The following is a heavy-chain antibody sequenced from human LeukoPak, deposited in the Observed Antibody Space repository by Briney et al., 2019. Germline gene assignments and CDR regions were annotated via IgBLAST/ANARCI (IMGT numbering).Heavy chain of an antibody. CDR1: GFTFSSYS. CDR3: ARKPQDSGGYFFLYFDD. Sequence: GGSLRLSCAASGFTFSSYSMNWVRQAPGKGLEWVANIKQDGSETSYGDSVKGRFTISRDNAKKSLYLQMNSLRADDTAVYYCARKPQDSGGYFFLYFDDWGQGTLVTVSS. CDR2: IKQDGSET. V-gene: IGHV3-7*01. D-gene: IGHD3-22*01. J-gene: IGHJ4*02.